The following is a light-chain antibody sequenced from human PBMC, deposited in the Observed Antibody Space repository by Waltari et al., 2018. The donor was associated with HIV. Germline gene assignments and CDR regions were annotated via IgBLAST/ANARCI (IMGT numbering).Light chain of an antibody. CDR1: QSVNSN. CDR3: QHYNNWRGT. Sequence: ILMTPSPATLSVSPGERDTLSCRASQSVNSNLAWYQQKPGQTPRLLIYGTSTRATDIPARFSGSGSGTEFTLTISCLQSEDFAVYYCQHYNNWRGTFGQGTKVEIK. V-gene: IGKV3-15*01. J-gene: IGKJ1*01. CDR2: GTS.